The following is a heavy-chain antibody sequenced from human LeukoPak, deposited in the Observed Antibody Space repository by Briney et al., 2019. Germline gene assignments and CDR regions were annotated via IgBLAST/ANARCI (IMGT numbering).Heavy chain of an antibody. V-gene: IGHV3-23*01. Sequence: GGSLRLSCAASGFIFNNYALIWVRQAPGKGLEWVSAISNDGGGKNYADFVKGRFPISRDNSKNTLFLQMNSLRAEDTALYYCVKGSSGYFVDLWGQGTLATVSS. CDR2: ISNDGGGK. J-gene: IGHJ5*02. CDR3: VKGSSGYFVDL. D-gene: IGHD3-22*01. CDR1: GFIFNNYA.